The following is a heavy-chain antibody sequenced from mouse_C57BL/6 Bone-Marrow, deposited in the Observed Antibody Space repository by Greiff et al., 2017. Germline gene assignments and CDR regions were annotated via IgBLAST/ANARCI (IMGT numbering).Heavy chain of an antibody. CDR3: ARDGGYGSSYWYFDV. CDR2: INYDGSST. D-gene: IGHD1-1*01. J-gene: IGHJ1*03. CDR1: GFTFSDYY. Sequence: VMLVESEGGLVQPGSSMKLSCTASGFTFSDYYMAWVRQVPEKGLEWVANINYDGSSTYYLASLKSRFIISRDNAKNILYLQMSSLKSEDTATYYCARDGGYGSSYWYFDVWGTGTTVTVSS. V-gene: IGHV5-16*01.